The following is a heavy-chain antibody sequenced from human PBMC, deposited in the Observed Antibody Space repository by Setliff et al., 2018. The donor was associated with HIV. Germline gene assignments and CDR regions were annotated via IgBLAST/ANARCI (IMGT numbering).Heavy chain of an antibody. CDR3: AVTSMASSFDY. J-gene: IGHJ4*02. CDR1: GVSFSGRT. Sequence: PGGSLRLSCEGSGVSFSGRTLSWVRQAPGKGLEWVSSVSSTSTYRYYADSVRGRFTISRDNGKNSLYLQMNSLRAEDTAVYYCAVTSMASSFDYWGQGALVTVS. D-gene: IGHD5-18*01. CDR2: VSSTSTYR. V-gene: IGHV3-21*01.